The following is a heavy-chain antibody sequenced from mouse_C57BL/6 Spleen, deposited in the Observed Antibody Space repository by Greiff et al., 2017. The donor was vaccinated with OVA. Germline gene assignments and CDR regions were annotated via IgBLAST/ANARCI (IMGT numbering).Heavy chain of an antibody. CDR1: GYTFTSYG. J-gene: IGHJ3*01. CDR3: ASNGAY. V-gene: IGHV1-81*01. Sequence: QVHVKQSGAELARPGASVKLSCKASGYTFTSYGISWVKQRTGQGLEWIGEIYPRSGNTYYNEKFKGKATLTADKSSRTAYMELRSLTSEDSAVYFCASNGAYWGQGTLVTVSA. CDR2: IYPRSGNT.